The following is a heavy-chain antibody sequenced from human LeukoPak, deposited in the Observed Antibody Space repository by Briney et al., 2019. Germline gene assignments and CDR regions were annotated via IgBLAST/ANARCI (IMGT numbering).Heavy chain of an antibody. CDR3: ERRSIVGARGNWFDP. Sequence: SETLSLTCAVYGGSFSGYYWSWIRQPPGKGLEWIGEINHSGSTNYNPSLKSRVTISVDTSKNQFSLKLSSVTAADTAVYYCERRSIVGARGNWFDPWGQGTLVTVSS. D-gene: IGHD1-26*01. J-gene: IGHJ5*02. CDR1: GGSFSGYY. V-gene: IGHV4-34*01. CDR2: INHSGST.